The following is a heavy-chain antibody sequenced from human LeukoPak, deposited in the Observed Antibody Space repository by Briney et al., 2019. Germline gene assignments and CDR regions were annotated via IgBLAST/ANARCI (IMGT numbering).Heavy chain of an antibody. D-gene: IGHD3-10*01. CDR3: ARARGYYYYYSLDV. CDR1: GFTFSSYS. Sequence: GGSLRLSCAASGFTFSSYSMNWVRQAPGKGLEWVSSISSSSSYIYYADSVKGRFTISRDNAKNSLYLQMNSLRAEDTALYYCARARGYYYYYSLDVWGQGTTVTVSS. J-gene: IGHJ6*02. CDR2: ISSSSSYI. V-gene: IGHV3-21*04.